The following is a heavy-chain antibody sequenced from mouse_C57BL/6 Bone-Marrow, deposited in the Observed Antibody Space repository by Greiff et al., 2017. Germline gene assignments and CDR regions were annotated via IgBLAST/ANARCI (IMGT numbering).Heavy chain of an antibody. CDR2: ISGGGGNT. V-gene: IGHV5-9*01. CDR3: GRRYYFDY. J-gene: IGHJ2*01. Sequence: EVKLVESGGGLVKPGGSLKLSCAASGFTFSSYTMYWGRQTPERRLEWVATISGGGGNTYYPDIVKGRCTISRDNAKNTLYLQMSSLRSEDTALYYCGRRYYFDYWGQGTTLTVSS. CDR1: GFTFSSYT.